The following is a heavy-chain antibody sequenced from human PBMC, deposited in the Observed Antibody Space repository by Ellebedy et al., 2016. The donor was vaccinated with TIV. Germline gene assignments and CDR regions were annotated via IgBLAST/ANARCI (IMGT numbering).Heavy chain of an antibody. J-gene: IGHJ3*02. CDR3: ARDMAWGNERVNDAFDI. Sequence: GGSLRLSCTASGFTFTSYSMNWVRQAPGKGLEWVSYINGSSITLYYADSVKGRFTISRDNAKNSLYLQMNGLRAEDTAVYFCARDMAWGNERVNDAFDIWGHGTLVTVSS. CDR2: INGSSITL. CDR1: GFTFTSYS. D-gene: IGHD7-27*01. V-gene: IGHV3-48*04.